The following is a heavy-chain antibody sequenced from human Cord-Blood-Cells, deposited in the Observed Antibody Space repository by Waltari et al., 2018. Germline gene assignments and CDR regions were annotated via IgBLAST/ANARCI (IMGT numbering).Heavy chain of an antibody. Sequence: QVQLQQWGAGLLKPSETLSLTCAVYGGSFSGYYWSWIRQPPGKGLEWIGEINQSGSTTYTPSIKSRVTISVDTSKNQFSLKLSSVTAADTAVYYCARGVGYYGSGSYYEDYWGQGTLVTVSS. CDR2: INQSGST. D-gene: IGHD3-10*01. CDR1: GGSFSGYY. CDR3: ARGVGYYGSGSYYEDY. V-gene: IGHV4-34*01. J-gene: IGHJ4*02.